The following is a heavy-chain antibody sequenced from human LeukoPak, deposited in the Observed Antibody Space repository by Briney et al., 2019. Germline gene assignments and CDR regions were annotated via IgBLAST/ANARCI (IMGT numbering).Heavy chain of an antibody. Sequence: ASMKVSCKASGYTFTGYYMHWVRQAPGQGLEWMGWINPNSGGTNYAQKFQGRVTMTRDTSISTAYMELSRLRSDDTAVYYCAREVVVVVAATFYWFDPWGQGTLVTVSS. CDR3: AREVVVVVAATFYWFDP. D-gene: IGHD2-15*01. CDR2: INPNSGGT. CDR1: GYTFTGYY. V-gene: IGHV1-2*02. J-gene: IGHJ5*02.